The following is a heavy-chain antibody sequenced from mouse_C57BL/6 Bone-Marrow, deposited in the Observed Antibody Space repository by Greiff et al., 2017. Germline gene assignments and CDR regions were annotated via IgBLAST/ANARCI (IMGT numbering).Heavy chain of an antibody. CDR3: ARAYSFAY. Sequence: VQLQQSGPVLVKPGASVKLSCKASGYTFTDYYMNWVKQSHGKSLEWIGVINPYNGGTSYNQKFKGKATLTVDKSSSTAYMELNSLTSEDSAVDYCARAYSFAYWGQGTLVTVSA. CDR2: INPYNGGT. CDR1: GYTFTDYY. V-gene: IGHV1-19*01. J-gene: IGHJ3*01. D-gene: IGHD2-10*01.